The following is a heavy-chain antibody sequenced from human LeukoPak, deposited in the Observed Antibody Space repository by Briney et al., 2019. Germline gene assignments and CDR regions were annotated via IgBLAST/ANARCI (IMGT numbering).Heavy chain of an antibody. CDR2: IKQDGSEK. CDR1: GFTFSSYW. Sequence: PGGSLRLSCAASGFTFSSYWMSWVRQAPGKRLEWVANIKQDGSEKYYVDSVKGRFTISRDNAKYSLYLQMNSLRAEDTAVYYCARVVEARDFWSGYQVSLYYYYGMDVWGQGTTVTVSS. D-gene: IGHD3-3*01. V-gene: IGHV3-7*01. CDR3: ARVVEARDFWSGYQVSLYYYYGMDV. J-gene: IGHJ6*02.